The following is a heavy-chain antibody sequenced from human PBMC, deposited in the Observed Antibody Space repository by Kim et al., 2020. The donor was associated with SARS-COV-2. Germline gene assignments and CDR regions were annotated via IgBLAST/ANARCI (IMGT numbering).Heavy chain of an antibody. CDR2: IYHSGST. V-gene: IGHV4-4*02. D-gene: IGHD3-22*01. CDR1: GGSISSSNW. J-gene: IGHJ4*02. CDR3: ARGALRHYYDSSGPFDY. Sequence: SETLSLTCAVSGGSISSSNWWSWVRQPPGKGLEWIGEIYHSGSTNYNPSLKSRVTISVDKSKNQFSLKLSSVTAADTAVYYCARGALRHYYDSSGPFDYWGQGTLVTVSS.